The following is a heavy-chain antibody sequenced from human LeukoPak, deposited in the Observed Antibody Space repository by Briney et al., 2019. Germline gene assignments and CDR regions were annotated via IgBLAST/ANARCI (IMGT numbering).Heavy chain of an antibody. CDR3: ANVYYYGSGSYESRYFDY. CDR2: ISASGGTT. J-gene: IGHJ4*02. CDR1: GCTFSSYA. D-gene: IGHD3-10*01. V-gene: IGHV3-23*01. Sequence: GGSLRLSCAASGCTFSSYAMSWVRQAPGKGLEWVSAISASGGTTYYADSVKGRFTISRDNSKNTLYLQMNSLRAEDTAVYFCANVYYYGSGSYESRYFDYWGQGTLVTVSS.